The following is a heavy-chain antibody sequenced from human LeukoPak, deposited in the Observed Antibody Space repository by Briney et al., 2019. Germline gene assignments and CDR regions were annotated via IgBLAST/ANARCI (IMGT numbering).Heavy chain of an antibody. CDR2: ISYDGSNK. J-gene: IGHJ4*02. V-gene: IGHV3-30*18. CDR1: GFTFSSYS. Sequence: GGSLRLSCAASGFTFSSYSMNWVRQAPGKGLEWVAVISYDGSNKYYADSVKGRFTISRDNSKNTLYLQMNSLRAEDTAVYYCAKEFVGDSSGYYQGLDYWGQGTLVTVSS. D-gene: IGHD3-22*01. CDR3: AKEFVGDSSGYYQGLDY.